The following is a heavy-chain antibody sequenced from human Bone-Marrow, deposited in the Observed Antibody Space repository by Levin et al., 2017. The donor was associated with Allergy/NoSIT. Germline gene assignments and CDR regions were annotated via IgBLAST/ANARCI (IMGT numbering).Heavy chain of an antibody. Sequence: EASVKVSCKTSGYTFSKYGISWVRQAPGQGLEWMGWVSAYNGHTNYTRKFQGRVTMTTDTSTSTAFMELRSLRSDDSAVYYCARNLRGFSYYELAKYFDYWGQGTLVTVSS. D-gene: IGHD5-12*01. CDR1: GYTFSKYG. CDR2: VSAYNGHT. J-gene: IGHJ4*02. CDR3: ARNLRGFSYYELAKYFDY. V-gene: IGHV1-18*01.